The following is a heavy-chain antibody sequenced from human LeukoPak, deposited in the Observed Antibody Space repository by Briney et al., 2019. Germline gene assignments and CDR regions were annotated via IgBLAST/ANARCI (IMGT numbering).Heavy chain of an antibody. Sequence: PGGSLRLSCAASGFTVITNDMTWVRQAPGKGLEWVSVLYSDGNTKYADSVQGRFTISRDNSKNTLYLEMNSLSPDDTAVYYCARGVEPLAANTLAYWGQGTLATVSS. CDR3: ARGVEPLAANTLAY. CDR2: LYSDGNT. V-gene: IGHV3-53*01. J-gene: IGHJ4*02. D-gene: IGHD1-14*01. CDR1: GFTVITND.